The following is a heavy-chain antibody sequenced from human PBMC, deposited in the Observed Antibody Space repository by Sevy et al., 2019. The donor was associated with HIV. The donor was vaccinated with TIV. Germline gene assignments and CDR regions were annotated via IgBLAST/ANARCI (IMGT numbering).Heavy chain of an antibody. J-gene: IGHJ4*02. CDR3: AKDPASGSYHAGY. CDR2: ISYDGSNK. CDR1: GFTFSSYG. Sequence: GGSLRLSCAASGFTFSSYGMHWVRQAPGKGLEWVAVISYDGSNKYYADSVKGRFTISRDNSKNKLYLQMNSLRAEDTAVYYCAKDPASGSYHAGYWGQGTLVTVSS. D-gene: IGHD1-26*01. V-gene: IGHV3-30*18.